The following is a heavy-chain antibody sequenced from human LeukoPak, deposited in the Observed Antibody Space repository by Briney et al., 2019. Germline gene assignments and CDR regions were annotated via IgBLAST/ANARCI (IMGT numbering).Heavy chain of an antibody. V-gene: IGHV4-4*07. CDR1: GGSISSYY. D-gene: IGHD3-10*01. CDR2: IYTSGST. J-gene: IGHJ4*02. CDR3: ARGGGAYYFGSGTYRSYFFDY. Sequence: PSETLSLTCTVSGGSISSYYWSWIRQPAGKGLEWIGRIYTSGSTNYNPSLKSRVTISVDTSKNQFSLKLSSVTAADTAVYYCARGGGAYYFGSGTYRSYFFDYWGQGTLVTVSS.